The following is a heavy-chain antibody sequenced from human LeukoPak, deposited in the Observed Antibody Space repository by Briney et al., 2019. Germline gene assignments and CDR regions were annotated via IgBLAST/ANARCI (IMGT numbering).Heavy chain of an antibody. Sequence: PSETLSLTCTVSDGSISPYHWSWIRQPPGKGLEWVANIKQDGSEKYYVDSVKGRFTISRDNAKNSLYLQMNSLRAEDTAVYYCARDAGYCGGGSCYDYWGQGTLVTVSS. CDR1: DGSISPYH. V-gene: IGHV3-7*01. CDR3: ARDAGYCGGGSCYDY. CDR2: IKQDGSEK. D-gene: IGHD2-15*01. J-gene: IGHJ4*02.